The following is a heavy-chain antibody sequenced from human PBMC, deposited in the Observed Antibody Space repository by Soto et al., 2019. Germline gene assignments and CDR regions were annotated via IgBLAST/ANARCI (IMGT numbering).Heavy chain of an antibody. V-gene: IGHV1-69*01. CDR3: ARALMQVVTAYRFDY. CDR2: IIPIFGTA. CDR1: GGTFSSYA. Sequence: QVQRVQSGAEVKKPGSSVKVSCKASGGTFSSYAISWLRQAPGQGLEWMGGIIPIFGTANYAQKFQGRVTITADESTSTAYMELSSLRSEDTAVYYCARALMQVVTAYRFDYWGQGTLVTVSS. D-gene: IGHD2-21*02. J-gene: IGHJ4*02.